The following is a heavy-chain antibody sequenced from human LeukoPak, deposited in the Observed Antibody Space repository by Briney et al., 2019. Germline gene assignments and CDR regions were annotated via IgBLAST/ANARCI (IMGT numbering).Heavy chain of an antibody. CDR1: GGSISSGNYY. CDR2: IYYSGST. Sequence: SETLSLTCTVSGGSISSGNYYWTWIRQPPGKGLEWIGYIYYSGSTYYNPSLKSRVTISVDMSRNQFSLKLNSVTAADTAVYYCARDFKGMTTIDYWGQGTLVTVSS. J-gene: IGHJ4*02. V-gene: IGHV4-30-4*01. CDR3: ARDFKGMTTIDY. D-gene: IGHD1-1*01.